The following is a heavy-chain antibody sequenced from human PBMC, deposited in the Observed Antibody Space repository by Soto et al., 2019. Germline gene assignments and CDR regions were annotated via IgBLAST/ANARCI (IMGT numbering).Heavy chain of an antibody. CDR1: GFSVSSKY. CDR3: VQTTGWPGFDF. Sequence: EVQLVESGGGLIQPGGSLRLSCAASGFSVSSKYMTWVRQAPGKGLEWVSVIYGGGTTYYADSVKGRFTLSMDNSKNTFYLQMTRLSSEDTAVYYCVQTTGWPGFDFWGQGTLVTVSS. D-gene: IGHD6-19*01. J-gene: IGHJ4*02. CDR2: IYGGGTT. V-gene: IGHV3-53*01.